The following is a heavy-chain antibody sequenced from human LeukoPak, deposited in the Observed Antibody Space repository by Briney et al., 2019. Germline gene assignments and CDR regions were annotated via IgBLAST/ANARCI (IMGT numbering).Heavy chain of an antibody. D-gene: IGHD2-21*02. J-gene: IGHJ4*02. V-gene: IGHV4-34*01. CDR3: ARNASLHIVVVTAIDY. CDR1: GGSFSGYY. CDR2: INHSGST. Sequence: PSETLSLTCAVYGGSFSGYYWSWIRQPPGRGLEWIGEINHSGSTNYNPSLKSRVTISVDTSKNQFSLKLTSVTAADTAVYYCARNASLHIVVVTAIDYWGQGTLVTVSS.